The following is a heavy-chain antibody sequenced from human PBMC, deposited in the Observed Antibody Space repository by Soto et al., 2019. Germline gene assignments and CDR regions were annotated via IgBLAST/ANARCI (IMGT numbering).Heavy chain of an antibody. CDR1: GGSISSYY. CDR3: ARTLFGWGIWFDP. D-gene: IGHD3-10*02. V-gene: IGHV4-59*01. Sequence: QVQLQESGPGLVKPSETLAITCTVPGGSISSYYWSWIRQPPGKGLEWIGYIYYSGSTNYNPSLKSRVTISVDTSKNQFSLKLSSVTAADTAVYYCARTLFGWGIWFDPWGQGTLVTVSS. CDR2: IYYSGST. J-gene: IGHJ5*02.